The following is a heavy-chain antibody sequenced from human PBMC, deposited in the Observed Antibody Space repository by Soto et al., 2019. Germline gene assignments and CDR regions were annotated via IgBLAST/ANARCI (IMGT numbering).Heavy chain of an antibody. V-gene: IGHV3-66*01. CDR3: AKDPNDSIGYYLSYFDY. D-gene: IGHD3-22*01. J-gene: IGHJ4*02. Sequence: PGGSLRLSCAASGFTVSSYHMSWVRQAPGKGLEWVSVIYSAGSADFADSVKGRFTVSRDNSKNTIYLQANSLRAEDTAVYYCAKDPNDSIGYYLSYFDYWGQGTLVTVSS. CDR2: IYSAGSA. CDR1: GFTVSSYH.